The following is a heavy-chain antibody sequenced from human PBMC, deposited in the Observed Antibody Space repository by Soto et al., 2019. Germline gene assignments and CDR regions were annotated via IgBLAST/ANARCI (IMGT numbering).Heavy chain of an antibody. D-gene: IGHD3-22*01. J-gene: IGHJ5*02. V-gene: IGHV4-61*01. CDR2: IYYSGST. Sequence: SETLSLTCTVSGGSVSSGSYYWSWIRQPPGKGLEWIGYIYYSGSTNYNPSLKSRVTISVDTSKNQFSLKLSSVTAADTAVYYCARDWSSGYSANWFDPWGQGTLVTVSS. CDR1: GGSVSSGSYY. CDR3: ARDWSSGYSANWFDP.